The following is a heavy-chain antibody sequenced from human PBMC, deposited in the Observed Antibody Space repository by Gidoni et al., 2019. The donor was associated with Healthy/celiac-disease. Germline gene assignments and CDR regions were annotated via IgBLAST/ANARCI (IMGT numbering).Heavy chain of an antibody. CDR3: AKDIKTFGVGGAGYWFDP. J-gene: IGHJ5*02. V-gene: IGHV3-9*01. Sequence: EVQLVESGGGLVQPGRSLSLSCAASGFTFDAYAMHWVRQAPGKGLGVGSGISWNSGSIGYADSVKGRVNISRENAKNSLYLQMNSLRAEETALYYCAKDIKTFGVGGAGYWFDPWGQGTLVTVSS. CDR1: GFTFDAYA. CDR2: ISWNSGSI. D-gene: IGHD3-3*01.